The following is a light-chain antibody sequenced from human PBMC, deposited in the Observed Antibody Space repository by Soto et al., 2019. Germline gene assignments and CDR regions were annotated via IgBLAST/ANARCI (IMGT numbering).Light chain of an antibody. CDR2: GAS. J-gene: IGKJ5*01. V-gene: IGKV3-15*01. Sequence: EIVMTQSPATLSVSPGERAALSCRASHSVGSLLAWYQQKPGKAPRLLIYGASTRDTGIPARFTGSGSGTEFTLTISSLQSEDFAAYYCQQYNIWPITFGPGTRLEIK. CDR3: QQYNIWPIT. CDR1: HSVGSL.